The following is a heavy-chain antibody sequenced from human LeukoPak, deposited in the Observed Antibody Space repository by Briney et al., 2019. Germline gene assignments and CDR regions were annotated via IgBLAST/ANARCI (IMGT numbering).Heavy chain of an antibody. D-gene: IGHD4-17*01. J-gene: IGHJ4*02. CDR3: ARVDYGDYSKDFDY. CDR2: TNHSGST. V-gene: IGHV4-34*01. Sequence: SETLSLTCTVSGGSISGWYWSWIRQPPGKGLEWIGETNHSGSTNYNPSLKSRVTISVDTSKNQFSLKLSSVTAADTAVYYCARVDYGDYSKDFDYWGQGTLVTVSS. CDR1: GGSISGWY.